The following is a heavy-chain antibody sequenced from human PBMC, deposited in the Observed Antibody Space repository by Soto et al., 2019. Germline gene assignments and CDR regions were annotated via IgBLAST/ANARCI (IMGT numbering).Heavy chain of an antibody. D-gene: IGHD6-25*01. J-gene: IGHJ3*02. CDR1: DYTFITYG. V-gene: IGHV1-18*04. CDR2: INPYNGNT. Sequence: QGHLEQSGGEVKKPGASVQVSCRALDYTFITYGLSWVRQAPGQGLEWMGLINPYNGNTVYAQKFQGRVTMTRDTSTDTAYIELRSLRFTDTAVYNCARISDPALQGAVDMWGHGTMVTVSS. CDR3: ARISDPALQGAVDM.